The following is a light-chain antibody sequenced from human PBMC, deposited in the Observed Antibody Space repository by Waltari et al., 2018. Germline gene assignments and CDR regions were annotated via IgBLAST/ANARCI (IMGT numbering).Light chain of an antibody. J-gene: IGKJ5*01. CDR2: DAS. V-gene: IGKV3-11*01. CDR1: QSVDYY. CDR3: QQRRNWPIT. Sequence: EIVLTQSPATLSLPPGEGATLSCRASQSVDYYLAWYQQKPGQAPGLLIHDASNMASGVPARFSGSGSGTDFSLTISSLEPEDFAVYYCQQRRNWPITFGQGTRLEIK.